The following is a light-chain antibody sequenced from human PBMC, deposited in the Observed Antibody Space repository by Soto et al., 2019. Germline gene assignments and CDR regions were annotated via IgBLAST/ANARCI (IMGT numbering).Light chain of an antibody. J-gene: IGKJ1*01. V-gene: IGKV1-5*03. CDR1: QSISSL. CDR2: KAS. CDR3: QKYNSYSWT. Sequence: DIQMTQSPSTLSASVGDRVTITCRASQSISSLLAWYQQKPGKAPKLLIYKASSLESGVPSRFSGSGSGTEFTLSISSLQPDDFATYYCQKYNSYSWTFGQGTTV.